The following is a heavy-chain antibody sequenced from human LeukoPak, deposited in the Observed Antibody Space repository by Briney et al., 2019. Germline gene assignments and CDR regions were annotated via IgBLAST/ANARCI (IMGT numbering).Heavy chain of an antibody. J-gene: IGHJ4*02. Sequence: GGSLRLSCAASGFAFDSYGMTWVRQAPGKGLEWVSGLNWNGGSTGYADSLQGRFTISRDNAKNSLYLQMTSLRAEDTALYYCARTRSSGGYSGADYWGQGTLVTVSS. V-gene: IGHV3-20*04. CDR1: GFAFDSYG. CDR3: ARTRSSGGYSGADY. D-gene: IGHD1-26*01. CDR2: LNWNGGST.